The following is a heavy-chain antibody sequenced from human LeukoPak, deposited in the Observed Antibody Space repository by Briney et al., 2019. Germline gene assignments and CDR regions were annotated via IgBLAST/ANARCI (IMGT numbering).Heavy chain of an antibody. Sequence: SVKVSCKASGYTFTSYQMHWVRQAPGQGLEWMGGIIPIFGTANYAQKFQGRVTITTDESTSTAYMELSSLRSEDTAVYYCARELQYWGQGTLVTVSS. CDR2: IIPIFGTA. CDR1: GYTFTSYQ. V-gene: IGHV1-69*05. J-gene: IGHJ4*02. CDR3: ARELQY.